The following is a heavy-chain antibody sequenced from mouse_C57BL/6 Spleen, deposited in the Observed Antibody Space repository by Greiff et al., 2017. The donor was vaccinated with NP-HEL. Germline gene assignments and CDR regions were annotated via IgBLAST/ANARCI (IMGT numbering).Heavy chain of an antibody. J-gene: IGHJ2*01. CDR2: INYDGSST. V-gene: IGHV5-16*01. Sequence: EVKLVESEGGLVQPGSSMKLSCTASGFTFSDYYMAWVRQVPEKGLEWVANINYDGSSTYYLDSLKSRFIISRDNAKNILYLQMSSLKSEDTATYYCARVQTGTFDYWGQGTTLTVAS. CDR1: GFTFSDYY. CDR3: ARVQTGTFDY. D-gene: IGHD4-1*01.